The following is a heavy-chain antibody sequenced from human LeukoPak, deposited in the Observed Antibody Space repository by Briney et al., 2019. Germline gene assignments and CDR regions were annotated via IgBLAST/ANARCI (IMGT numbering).Heavy chain of an antibody. CDR3: ARFQNEYSSSWYIDY. J-gene: IGHJ4*02. Sequence: PAETLSLTCAVYGGSFSGYYWSWIRQTPGKGLEWIGEINHSGSTNYNPSLKSRVTISVDTSKNQFSLKLSSVTAADTAVYYCARFQNEYSSSWYIDYWGQGTLVTVSS. CDR2: INHSGST. V-gene: IGHV4-34*01. D-gene: IGHD6-13*01. CDR1: GGSFSGYY.